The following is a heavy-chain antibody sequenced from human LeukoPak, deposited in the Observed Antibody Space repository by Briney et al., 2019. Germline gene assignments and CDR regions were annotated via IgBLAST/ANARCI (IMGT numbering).Heavy chain of an antibody. CDR1: GDSITSSA. CDR3: ARGSSEKEIVVVLLDY. J-gene: IGHJ4*02. V-gene: IGHV3-30-3*01. CDR2: ISYDGSNK. D-gene: IGHD3-22*01. Sequence: LSLTCTVSGDSITSSAFSWGWIRQAPGKGLEWVAVISYDGSNKYYADSVKGRFTISRDNSKNTLYLQMNSLRAEDTAVYYCARGSSEKEIVVVLLDYWGQGTLVTVSS.